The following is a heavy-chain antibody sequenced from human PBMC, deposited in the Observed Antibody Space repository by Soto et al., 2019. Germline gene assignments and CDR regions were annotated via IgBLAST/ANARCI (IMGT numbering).Heavy chain of an antibody. CDR2: IDPSDSYT. CDR3: AKEGYSFVGMDV. CDR1: GYSFTSYW. J-gene: IGHJ6*02. Sequence: GESLKISCKGSGYSFTSYWISWVRQMPGKGLEWMGRIDPSDSYTNYSPSFQGHVTISADKSISTAYLQWSSLKASDTAMYYCAKEGYSFVGMDVWGQGTTVSVSS. V-gene: IGHV5-10-1*01. D-gene: IGHD5-18*01.